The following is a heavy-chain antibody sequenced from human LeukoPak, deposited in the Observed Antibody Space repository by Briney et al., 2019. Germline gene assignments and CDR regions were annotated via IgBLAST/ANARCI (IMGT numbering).Heavy chain of an antibody. Sequence: GGSLRLSCAASGFSFSSHAMSWVRQAPGKGLEWVSGISGSGGTTYYADSVKGRFTISRDNSKNTLYLQMNSLRAEDTAVYYCAKAAGSSSWYWGSDYWGQGTLVTVTS. J-gene: IGHJ4*02. V-gene: IGHV3-23*01. CDR3: AKAAGSSSWYWGSDY. CDR2: ISGSGGTT. CDR1: GFSFSSHA. D-gene: IGHD6-13*01.